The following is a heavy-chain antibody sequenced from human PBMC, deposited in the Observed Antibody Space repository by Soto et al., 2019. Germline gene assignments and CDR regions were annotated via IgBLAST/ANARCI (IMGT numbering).Heavy chain of an antibody. CDR1: GYTFTGYY. CDR3: ASSLYSSSATDY. D-gene: IGHD6-6*01. Sequence: ASLKVSCKASGYTFTGYYMHWVRQAPGQGLEWMGWINPTSAGTNYAQKFKGRVTMTRDTSISTAYMELSRLRSDDTAVYYCASSLYSSSATDYWGQGTLVTVAA. V-gene: IGHV1-2*02. J-gene: IGHJ4*02. CDR2: INPTSAGT.